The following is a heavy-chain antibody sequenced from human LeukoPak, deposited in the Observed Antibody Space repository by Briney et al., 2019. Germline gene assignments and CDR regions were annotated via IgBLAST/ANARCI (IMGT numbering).Heavy chain of an antibody. CDR1: GGSISSSDW. Sequence: SETLSLTCAVSGGSISSSDWWSWVRQPPGKGLEWIGEIYHSGSTNYNPSLKSRVTMSVDTSKNQFSLKLSSVTAADTAVYYCASTTGTSYWGQGTLVTVSS. V-gene: IGHV4-4*02. CDR2: IYHSGST. CDR3: ASTTGTSY. J-gene: IGHJ4*02. D-gene: IGHD1-1*01.